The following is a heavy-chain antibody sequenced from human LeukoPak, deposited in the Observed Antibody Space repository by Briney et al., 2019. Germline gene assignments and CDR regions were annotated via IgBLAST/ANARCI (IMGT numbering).Heavy chain of an antibody. CDR1: GFTFSSYS. V-gene: IGHV3-48*01. Sequence: GGSLRLSCAASGFTFSSYSMNWVRQAPGKGLEWVSYISSSSSTIYYADSVKGRFTISRDNAKNSLYLQMNSLRAEDTAVYYCARGLYGSGSYLFGDWFDPWGQGTLVTVSS. CDR3: ARGLYGSGSYLFGDWFDP. J-gene: IGHJ5*02. CDR2: ISSSSSTI. D-gene: IGHD3-10*01.